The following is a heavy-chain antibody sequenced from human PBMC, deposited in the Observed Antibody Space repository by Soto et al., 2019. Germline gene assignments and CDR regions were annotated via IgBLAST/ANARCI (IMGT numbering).Heavy chain of an antibody. J-gene: IGHJ3*02. CDR1: GGTFISYA. D-gene: IGHD6-6*01. CDR2: IIPIFGTA. V-gene: IGHV1-69*01. CDR3: ARGLIAARRDAFDI. Sequence: VQLVKSGAEVKKPGSSVKVSCKASGGTFISYAISWVRQAPGHGLEWMGGIIPIFGTANYAQKFQGRVTMTADESTSTAYMELSSLRSEDTAVYYCARGLIAARRDAFDIWGQGTMVTVSS.